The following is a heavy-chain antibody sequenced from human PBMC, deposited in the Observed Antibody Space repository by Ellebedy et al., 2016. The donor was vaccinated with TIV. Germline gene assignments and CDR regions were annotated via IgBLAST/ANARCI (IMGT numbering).Heavy chain of an antibody. D-gene: IGHD3-10*02. CDR1: GYAFTSAD. Sequence: AASVKVSCKASGYAFTSADINWVRQAPGQGLEWMGWIDPKRGGTNYAQKFQGWVTMTRDTSISTAYMELSRLRSDDTAMYYCARKVVIVRGDTVYYYGMDVWGQGTTVTVSS. V-gene: IGHV1-2*04. CDR3: ARKVVIVRGDTVYYYGMDV. J-gene: IGHJ6*02. CDR2: IDPKRGGT.